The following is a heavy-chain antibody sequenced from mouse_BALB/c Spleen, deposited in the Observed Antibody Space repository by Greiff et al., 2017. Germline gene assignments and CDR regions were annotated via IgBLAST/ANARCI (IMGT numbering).Heavy chain of an antibody. CDR3: TRGYYGNYYFDY. J-gene: IGHJ2*01. CDR1: GYTFTSYW. D-gene: IGHD2-1*01. CDR2: IYPSDSYT. Sequence: VQLQQPGAELVRPGASVKLSCKASGYTFTSYWINWVKQRPGQGLEWIGNIYPSDSYTNYNQKFKDKATLTVDKSSSTAYMQLSSPTSDDSAVYYCTRGYYGNYYFDYWGQGTTLTVSS. V-gene: IGHV1-69*02.